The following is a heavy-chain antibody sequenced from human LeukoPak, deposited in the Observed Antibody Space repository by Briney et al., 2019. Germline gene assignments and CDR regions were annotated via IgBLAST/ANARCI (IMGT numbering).Heavy chain of an antibody. CDR1: GYSFTRYW. CDR2: IYAGDSDT. CDR3: AITKDMPTAGPTWIHFDY. Sequence: PGESLKISCKGSGYSFTRYWIGWVRQMPGKGLEWMGIIYAGDSDTRYSPSFQGQVTISSDKSISTAYLQWSSLKASYTAMYYCAITKDMPTAGPTWIHFDYWGQGTLVTVSS. V-gene: IGHV5-51*01. D-gene: IGHD6-13*01. J-gene: IGHJ4*02.